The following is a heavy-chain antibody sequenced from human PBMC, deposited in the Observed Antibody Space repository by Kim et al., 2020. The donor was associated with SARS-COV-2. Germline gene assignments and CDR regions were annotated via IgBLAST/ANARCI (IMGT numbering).Heavy chain of an antibody. V-gene: IGHV3-15*01. D-gene: IGHD5-12*01. Sequence: GRFTISRDDSKNTLYLQMNSLKTEDTAVYYCTTDQPYAIVATIVRTVCGYWGQGTLVTVSS. CDR3: TTDQPYAIVATIVRTVCGY. J-gene: IGHJ4*02.